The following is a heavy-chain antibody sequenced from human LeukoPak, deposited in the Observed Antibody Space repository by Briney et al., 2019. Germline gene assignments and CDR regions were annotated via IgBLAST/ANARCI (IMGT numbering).Heavy chain of an antibody. CDR1: GFTFSTYG. CDR3: AKDQGGSSGWSDY. Sequence: GGSLRLSCAASGFTFSTYGMNWVRQAPGKGLEWVSAISGSGRTTHYADSVKGRFTLSRDNSKNTLYLQMNSLRAEDTAVYYCAKDQGGSSGWSDYWGQGTLVTVSS. D-gene: IGHD6-19*01. CDR2: ISGSGRTT. J-gene: IGHJ4*02. V-gene: IGHV3-23*01.